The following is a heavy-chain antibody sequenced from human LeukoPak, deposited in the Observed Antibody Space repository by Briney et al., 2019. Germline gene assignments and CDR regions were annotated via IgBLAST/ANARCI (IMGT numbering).Heavy chain of an antibody. CDR1: GFTFSSYW. CDR3: ARVWGPRSSSWYNYYYMDV. D-gene: IGHD6-13*01. J-gene: IGHJ6*03. CDR2: INTDGSST. Sequence: GGSLRLSCAASGFTFSSYWMHWVRQAPGKGLVWVSRINTDGSSTNYADSVKGRFTISRDNAKNSLYLQMNSLRAEDTALYYCARVWGPRSSSWYNYYYMDVWGKGTTVTVSS. V-gene: IGHV3-74*01.